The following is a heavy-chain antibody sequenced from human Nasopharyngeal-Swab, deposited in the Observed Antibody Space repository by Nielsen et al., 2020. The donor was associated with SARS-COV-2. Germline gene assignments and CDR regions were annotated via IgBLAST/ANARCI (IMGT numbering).Heavy chain of an antibody. V-gene: IGHV4-34*01. D-gene: IGHD6-19*01. CDR2: INHSGST. CDR1: GGSFSGYY. Sequence: GSLRLSCAVYGGSFSGYYWSWIRQPPGKGLEWIGEINHSGSTNYNPSLKSRVTISVDTSKNQFSLKLSSVTAADTAVYYCARWSVAQTPQPYGMDVCGQGTTVTVSS. CDR3: ARWSVAQTPQPYGMDV. J-gene: IGHJ6*02.